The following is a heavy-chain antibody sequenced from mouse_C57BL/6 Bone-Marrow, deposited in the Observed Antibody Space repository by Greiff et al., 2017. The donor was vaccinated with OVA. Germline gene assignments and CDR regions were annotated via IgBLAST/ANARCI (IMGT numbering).Heavy chain of an antibody. V-gene: IGHV5-4*01. CDR1: GFTFSSYA. J-gene: IGHJ2*01. Sequence: EVKLVESGGGLVKPGGSLKLSCAASGFTFSSYAMSWVRQTPEKRLEWVATISDGGSYTYYPDNVKGRFTISRDNAKNNLYLQMSHLKSEDTAMYYCARDRSSLNFDYWGQGTTLTVSS. D-gene: IGHD1-1*01. CDR3: ARDRSSLNFDY. CDR2: ISDGGSYT.